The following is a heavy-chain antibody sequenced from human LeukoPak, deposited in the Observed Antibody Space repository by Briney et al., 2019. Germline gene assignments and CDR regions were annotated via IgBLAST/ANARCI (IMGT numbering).Heavy chain of an antibody. Sequence: WGSLTLSCAASGFTVSSDALNWGRQPPRPGLGLVSAISGSGGSTYYDDSVKGRFTISRDSSKNTLYLQMNSLRAEDTAVYYCAKGRPITMVRGVLFDYWGQGTLVTVSS. J-gene: IGHJ4*02. CDR2: ISGSGGST. CDR1: GFTVSSDA. CDR3: AKGRPITMVRGVLFDY. D-gene: IGHD3-10*01. V-gene: IGHV3-23*01.